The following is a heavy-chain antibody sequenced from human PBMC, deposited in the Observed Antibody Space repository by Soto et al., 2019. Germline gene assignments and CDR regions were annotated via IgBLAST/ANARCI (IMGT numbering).Heavy chain of an antibody. Sequence: PSETLSLTCTVSGGSISSGGYYWSWIRQHPGKGLEWIGYIYYSGSTYYNPSLKSRVTISVDTSKNQFSLKLSSVTAADTAVYYCARAEFGVPKERRDWFDPWGQGPLVPVPS. CDR3: ARAEFGVPKERRDWFDP. D-gene: IGHD2-2*01. CDR1: GGSISSGGYY. CDR2: IYYSGST. J-gene: IGHJ5*02. V-gene: IGHV4-31*03.